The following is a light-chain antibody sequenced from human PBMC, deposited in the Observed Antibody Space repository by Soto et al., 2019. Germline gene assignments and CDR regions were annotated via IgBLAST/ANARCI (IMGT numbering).Light chain of an antibody. Sequence: DIVLTQSPGTLSLSPGERATLSCRASQSVSNSYLAWDQQKPGQAPRLLIDGASSRATGIPDRFSGDGSGTDFTLTISRLEPEDFVVYYCQHYGTSPTWTFGQGTKVEVK. CDR3: QHYGTSPTWT. CDR2: GAS. CDR1: QSVSNSY. J-gene: IGKJ1*01. V-gene: IGKV3-20*01.